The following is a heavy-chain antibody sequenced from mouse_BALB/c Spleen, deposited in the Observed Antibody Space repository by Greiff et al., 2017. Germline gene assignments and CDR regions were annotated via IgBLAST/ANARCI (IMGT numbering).Heavy chain of an antibody. CDR3: ARWGTTDYFDY. CDR1: GFNIKDTY. J-gene: IGHJ2*01. Sequence: EVKVVESGAELVKPGASVKLSCTASGFNIKDTYMHWVKQRPEQGLEWIGRIDPANGNTKYDPKFQGKATITADTSSNTAYLQLSSLTSEDTAVYYCARWGTTDYFDYWGQGTTLTVSS. D-gene: IGHD1-1*01. CDR2: IDPANGNT. V-gene: IGHV14-3*02.